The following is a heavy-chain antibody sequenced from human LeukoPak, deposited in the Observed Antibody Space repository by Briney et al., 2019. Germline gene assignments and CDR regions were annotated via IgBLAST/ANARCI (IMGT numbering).Heavy chain of an antibody. CDR3: AASKEYYYYGMDV. CDR2: IYYSGST. Sequence: KPSETLSLTCTVSGGSISSYYWSWIRQPPEKGLEWIGYIYYSGSTNYNPSLKSRVTISVDTSKNQFSLKLSSVTAADTAVYYCAASKEYYYYGMDVWGQGTTVTVSS. CDR1: GGSISSYY. V-gene: IGHV4-59*08. J-gene: IGHJ6*02.